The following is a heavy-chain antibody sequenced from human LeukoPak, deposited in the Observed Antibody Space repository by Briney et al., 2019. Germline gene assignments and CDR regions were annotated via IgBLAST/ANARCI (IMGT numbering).Heavy chain of an antibody. J-gene: IGHJ4*02. D-gene: IGHD6-19*01. CDR1: GDSISSANYY. CDR2: IYFSGST. CDR3: ARARGSSRDQFDY. V-gene: IGHV4-39*07. Sequence: PSETLSLTCTVSGDSISSANYYWGWVRQPPGKGLEWIGSIYFSGSTYYNPSLKSRVTISVETSKVQFSLKLSSVTAADTAVYYCARARGSSRDQFDYWGQGTLVTVSS.